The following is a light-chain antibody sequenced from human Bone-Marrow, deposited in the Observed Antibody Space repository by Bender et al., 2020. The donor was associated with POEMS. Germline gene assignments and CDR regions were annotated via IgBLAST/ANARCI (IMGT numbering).Light chain of an antibody. Sequence: SYVLTQTPSVSVAPGQTASITCGGDNLEIKSVHWYQQKPGLAPALVVRDDGDRPSGVPARFSGSNSGNTATLTISGLQSDDEADYYCATWDDSLNLWVFGGGTKLTVL. CDR2: DDG. CDR3: ATWDDSLNLWV. V-gene: IGLV3-21*02. J-gene: IGLJ3*02. CDR1: NLEIKS.